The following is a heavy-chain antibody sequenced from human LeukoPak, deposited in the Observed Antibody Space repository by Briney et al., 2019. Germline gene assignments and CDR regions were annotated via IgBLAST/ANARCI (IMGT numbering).Heavy chain of an antibody. CDR2: IIPIFGIA. CDR1: GGTFSSYA. J-gene: IGHJ3*02. D-gene: IGHD1-14*01. Sequence: SVKVSCKASGGTFSSYAISWVRQAPGQGPEWMGRIIPIFGIANYAQKFQGRVTITADKSTSTAYMELSSLRSEDTAVYYCALNRVAHDAFDIWGQGTMVTVSS. V-gene: IGHV1-69*04. CDR3: ALNRVAHDAFDI.